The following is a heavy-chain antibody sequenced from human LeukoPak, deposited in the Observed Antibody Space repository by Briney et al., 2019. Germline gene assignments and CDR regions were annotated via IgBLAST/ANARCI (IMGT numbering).Heavy chain of an antibody. V-gene: IGHV4-38-2*02. CDR1: GYSISSGFY. Sequence: SETLSLTCTVSGYSISSGFYWGWIRQPPGKGLEWIGSIYHSGSTYYNPSLKSRATISVDTSKNQFSLKLSSVTAADTAVYYCARDGYNDAFDIWGQGTMVTVSS. CDR3: ARDGYNDAFDI. D-gene: IGHD5-24*01. CDR2: IYHSGST. J-gene: IGHJ3*02.